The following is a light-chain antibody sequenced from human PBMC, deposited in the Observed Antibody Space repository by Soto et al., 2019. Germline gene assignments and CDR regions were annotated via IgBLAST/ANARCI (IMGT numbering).Light chain of an antibody. V-gene: IGLV2-14*03. CDR3: NSYRNTAARYV. Sequence: QSVLTQPASVSGSPGQSITISCTGTSSDVGGYNYVSWYQHRPGEAPKLIIYDVGNRPSGISDRVSGAKSGNTASLTISGLLAEDEADYYCNSYRNTAARYVFGTGTKLTVL. CDR2: DVG. J-gene: IGLJ1*01. CDR1: SSDVGGYNY.